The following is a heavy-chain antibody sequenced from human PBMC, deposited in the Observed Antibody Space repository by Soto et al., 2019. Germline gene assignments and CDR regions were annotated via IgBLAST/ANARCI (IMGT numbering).Heavy chain of an antibody. CDR1: GFTFSSYS. CDR3: ARDQTVGDWFDP. V-gene: IGHV3-48*02. J-gene: IGHJ5*02. CDR2: ISSSSTTI. D-gene: IGHD2-21*02. Sequence: PGGSLSLSCAASGFTFSSYSMNWVRQAPGKGLEWVSYISSSSTTIYYADSVKGRFTISRDNAKNSLYLQMNSLRDEDTAVYYCARDQTVGDWFDPWGQGTLVTVSS.